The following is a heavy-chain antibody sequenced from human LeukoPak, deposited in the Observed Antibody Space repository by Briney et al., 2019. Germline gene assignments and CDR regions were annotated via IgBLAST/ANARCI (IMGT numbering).Heavy chain of an antibody. Sequence: PSETLSLTCTVSGGSITSRTDYWDWIRQPPGTGLEWIGSFYYSGSTYYNPSLKSRVTISVDTSKNQFSLKLSSVTAADTAVYYCARVPAVRGANIWGQGTMVTVSS. V-gene: IGHV4-39*07. CDR2: FYYSGST. CDR1: GGSITSRTDY. D-gene: IGHD3-10*01. CDR3: ARVPAVRGANI. J-gene: IGHJ3*02.